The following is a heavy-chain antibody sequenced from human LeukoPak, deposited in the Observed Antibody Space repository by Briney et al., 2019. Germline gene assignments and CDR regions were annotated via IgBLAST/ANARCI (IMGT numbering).Heavy chain of an antibody. D-gene: IGHD1-26*01. J-gene: IGHJ4*02. CDR1: GFTFSSYE. CDR3: ARDSIGAIGPGY. CDR2: ISSSGRTT. Sequence: GGSLRLSCAASGFTFSSYEMNWVRRAPGKGLEWVSYISSSGRTTHYADSVQGRFTISRDNAKNSLYLQMNSLRVEDAAVYYCARDSIGAIGPGYWGQGTLVTVSS. V-gene: IGHV3-48*03.